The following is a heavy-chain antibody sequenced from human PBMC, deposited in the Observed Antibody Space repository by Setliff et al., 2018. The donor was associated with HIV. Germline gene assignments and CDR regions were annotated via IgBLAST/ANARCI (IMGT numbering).Heavy chain of an antibody. CDR2: ISSSGSTI. J-gene: IGHJ6*02. D-gene: IGHD2-21*02. V-gene: IGHV3-11*01. CDR3: ARVPLAYCGGDCYPSYYYYYGMDV. CDR1: GFTFSDYY. Sequence: LRLSCAASGFTFSDYYMSWIRQAPGKGLEWVSYISSSGSTIYYADSVKGRFTISRDNAKNSLYLQMNSLRAEDTAVYYCARVPLAYCGGDCYPSYYYYYGMDVWGQGTTVTVSS.